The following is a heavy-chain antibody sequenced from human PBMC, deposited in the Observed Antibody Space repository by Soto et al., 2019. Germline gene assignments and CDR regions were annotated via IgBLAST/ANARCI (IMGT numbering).Heavy chain of an antibody. CDR3: TRDESWLQRWGPVDM. D-gene: IGHD5-12*01. CDR2: INGDGSSA. Sequence: EVQLVESGGGLVQPGGSLRLSCAASGFTFNSYGMHWVRQAPGKGLVWVSRINGDGSSADYADSVKGRFTVSRDNAKNTRYLDMDTLRAEDTAVYFCTRDESWLQRWGPVDMWGQGTVVTVSS. CDR1: GFTFNSYG. V-gene: IGHV3-74*01. J-gene: IGHJ3*02.